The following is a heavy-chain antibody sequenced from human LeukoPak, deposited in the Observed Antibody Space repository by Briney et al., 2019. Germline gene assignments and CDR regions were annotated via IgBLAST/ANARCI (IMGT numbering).Heavy chain of an antibody. V-gene: IGHV3-7*03. Sequence: LAGGSLRLSCAASGFTFTSYWMTWVRQAPGKRLEWVANIKEDGSEKFYVGSVRGRFTISRDNARNSVSLQMNSLRAEDTAVYYCTRDVDTNYWGQGTLVTVSS. CDR1: GFTFTSYW. CDR2: IKEDGSEK. CDR3: TRDVDTNY. J-gene: IGHJ4*02. D-gene: IGHD5-18*01.